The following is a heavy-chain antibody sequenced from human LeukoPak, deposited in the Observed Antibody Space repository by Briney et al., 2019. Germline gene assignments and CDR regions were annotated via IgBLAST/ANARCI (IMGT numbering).Heavy chain of an antibody. CDR3: ARGGLYYYDSSGYYRYYYYYYYMDV. J-gene: IGHJ6*03. CDR1: GGSFGGYY. Sequence: SGTLSLTCAVYGGSFGGYYWSWIRQPPGKGLEWIGEINHSGSTNYNPSLKSRVTISVDTSKNQFSLKLSSVTAADTAVYYCARGGLYYYDSSGYYRYYYYYYYMDVWDKGTTVTVSS. D-gene: IGHD3-22*01. V-gene: IGHV4-34*01. CDR2: INHSGST.